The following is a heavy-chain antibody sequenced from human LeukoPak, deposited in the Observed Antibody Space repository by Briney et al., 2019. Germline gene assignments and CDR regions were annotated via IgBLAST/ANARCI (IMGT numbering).Heavy chain of an antibody. Sequence: PGGSLKLSCAASGFTFSSYAMSWVRQAPGKGLEWVSAISGSGGSIYYADSVKGRFTISRDNSKNTLYLQMNSLRAEDTAVYYCAKMGTALEFGYWGQGTLVTVSS. D-gene: IGHD3-16*01. CDR3: AKMGTALEFGY. V-gene: IGHV3-23*01. J-gene: IGHJ4*02. CDR2: ISGSGGSI. CDR1: GFTFSSYA.